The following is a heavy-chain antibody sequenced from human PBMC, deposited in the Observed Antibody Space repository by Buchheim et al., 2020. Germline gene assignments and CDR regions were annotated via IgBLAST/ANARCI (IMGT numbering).Heavy chain of an antibody. Sequence: QVQLVQSGAEVKKPGSSVKVSCKASGGTFSSYAISWVRQAPGQGLEWMGRIIPILGIANYAQKFQGRVTITADKSTSTASMELSSLRSEDTAVYYCARTYCSGGSCYSSGYDYWGQGTL. J-gene: IGHJ4*02. V-gene: IGHV1-69*04. CDR1: GGTFSSYA. CDR2: IIPILGIA. CDR3: ARTYCSGGSCYSSGYDY. D-gene: IGHD2-15*01.